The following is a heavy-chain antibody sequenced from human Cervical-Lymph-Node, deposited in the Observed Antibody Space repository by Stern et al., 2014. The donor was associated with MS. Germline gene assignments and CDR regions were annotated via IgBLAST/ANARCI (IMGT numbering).Heavy chain of an antibody. V-gene: IGHV4-61*08. CDR1: GTSVSTSVSSGDYY. Sequence: VQLLESGPGLVMASETLSLTCTVSGTSVSTSVSSGDYYWTWIRQPPGXGLEWIGHTFYPGSTNYNPSLESRVTISMVTSKNQFSLRLGSVTAADTAVYFCARGHGGTTNWFDPWGQGTLVTVSS. CDR3: ARGHGGTTNWFDP. D-gene: IGHD1-7*01. CDR2: TFYPGST. J-gene: IGHJ5*02.